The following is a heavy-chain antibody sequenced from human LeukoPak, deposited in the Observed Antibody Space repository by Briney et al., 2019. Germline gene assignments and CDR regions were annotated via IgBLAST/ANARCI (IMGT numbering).Heavy chain of an antibody. D-gene: IGHD2-2*01. CDR2: IKQDGSES. Sequence: GGSLRLSCAASGFTFSSYAMTWVRQAPGKGLEWVANIKQDGSESYYVDSVKGRFIISRDNAKNSLYLQMNSLRAEDTAVYYCARRGFSGTPPYYFDYWGQGTLVTVSS. V-gene: IGHV3-7*01. CDR1: GFTFSSYA. J-gene: IGHJ4*02. CDR3: ARRGFSGTPPYYFDY.